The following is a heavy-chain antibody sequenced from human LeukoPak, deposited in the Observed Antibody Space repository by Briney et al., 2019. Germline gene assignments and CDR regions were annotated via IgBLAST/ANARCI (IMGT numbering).Heavy chain of an antibody. Sequence: GGSLRLSCAASGFTFSSYSMNWVRQAPGKGLEWVSYISSSSSTIYYADSVKGRFTISRDNAKNSLYLQMNSLRAEDTAVYYCARASWDIVVVVAATSPYWGQGTLVTVSS. D-gene: IGHD2-15*01. CDR3: ARASWDIVVVVAATSPY. CDR2: ISSSSSTI. CDR1: GFTFSSYS. J-gene: IGHJ4*02. V-gene: IGHV3-48*01.